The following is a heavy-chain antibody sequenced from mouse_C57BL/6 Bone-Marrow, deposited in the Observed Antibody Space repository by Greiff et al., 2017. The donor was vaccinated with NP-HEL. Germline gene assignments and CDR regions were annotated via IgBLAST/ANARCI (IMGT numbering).Heavy chain of an antibody. CDR3: AREDYYGSSPVYFDY. Sequence: VQLQQSGAELARPGASVKLSCKASGYTFTSYGISWVKQRTGQGLEWIGEIYPRSGNTYYNEKFKGKATLTADKSSSTAYMELRSLTSEDSAVYFCAREDYYGSSPVYFDYWGQGTTLTVSS. CDR2: IYPRSGNT. V-gene: IGHV1-81*01. D-gene: IGHD1-1*01. CDR1: GYTFTSYG. J-gene: IGHJ2*01.